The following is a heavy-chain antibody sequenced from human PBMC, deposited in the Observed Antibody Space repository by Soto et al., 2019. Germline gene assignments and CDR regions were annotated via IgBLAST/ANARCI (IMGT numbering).Heavy chain of an antibody. D-gene: IGHD3-16*01. CDR1: GYTFTSYD. V-gene: IGHV1-8*01. Sequence: ASVKVSCKASGYTFTSYDINWVRQATGQGLEWMGWMNPNSGNTGYAQKFQGRVIMTRNTSISTAYMELSSLRSEDTAMYYCARERGRIYDYIWGNDPADCYYYYMDVWGKGTTVTVSS. CDR2: MNPNSGNT. J-gene: IGHJ6*03. CDR3: ARERGRIYDYIWGNDPADCYYYYMDV.